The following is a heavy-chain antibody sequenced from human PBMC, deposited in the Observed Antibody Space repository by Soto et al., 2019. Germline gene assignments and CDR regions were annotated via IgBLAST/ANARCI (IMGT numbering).Heavy chain of an antibody. V-gene: IGHV1-46*01. D-gene: IGHD3-16*01. CDR2: ISPGGDAT. CDR1: GFSISSHF. CDR3: AAVLLPPYEFAFAGIVAGSFNY. J-gene: IGHJ4*02. Sequence: GASVKVSCKASGFSISSHFMHWLRQAPGQGLEWMGIISPGGDATTYATKFQGRVTMTRDTSTSTIYLELSSLTSEDTAVYYCAAVLLPPYEFAFAGIVAGSFNYWGQGTPVTVSS.